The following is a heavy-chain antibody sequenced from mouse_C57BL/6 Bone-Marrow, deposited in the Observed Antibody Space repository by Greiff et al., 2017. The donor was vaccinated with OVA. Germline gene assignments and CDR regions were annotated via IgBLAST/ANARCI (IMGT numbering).Heavy chain of an antibody. J-gene: IGHJ3*01. V-gene: IGHV2-2*01. D-gene: IGHD2-5*01. CDR3: AIYSNCGGGFAY. Sequence: VKLVESGPGLVQPSQSLSITCTVSGFSLTSYGVHWVRQSPGKGLEWLGVIWSGGSTDYNAAFISSLSISKDNSKSQVFFKMNSLQADDTAIYYCAIYSNCGGGFAYWGQGTLVTVSA. CDR2: IWSGGST. CDR1: GFSLTSYG.